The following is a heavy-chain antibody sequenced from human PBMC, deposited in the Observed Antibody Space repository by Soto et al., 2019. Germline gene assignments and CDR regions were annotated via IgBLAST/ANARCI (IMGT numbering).Heavy chain of an antibody. CDR3: ASLDGYTIFGVVQPHPVY. J-gene: IGHJ4*02. Sequence: SETLSLTCTVSGGSISSSSYYWGWIRQPPGKGLEWIGSIYYSGSTYYNPSLKSRVTISVDTSKNQFSLKLSSVTAADTAVYYCASLDGYTIFGVVQPHPVYWGQGTLVTVSS. CDR1: GGSISSSSYY. CDR2: IYYSGST. V-gene: IGHV4-39*01. D-gene: IGHD3-3*01.